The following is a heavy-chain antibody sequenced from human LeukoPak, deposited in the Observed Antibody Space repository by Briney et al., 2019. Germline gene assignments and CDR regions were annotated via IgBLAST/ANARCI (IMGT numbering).Heavy chain of an antibody. CDR1: GFTFSSYA. J-gene: IGHJ4*02. D-gene: IGHD5-24*01. Sequence: GGSLRLSCAASGFTFSSYAMSWVRQAPGKGLEWVSYIRGDGSLKTYAESVKGRFTISRDNAKNSVYLQMDSLRVEDTAIYYCARRFRDWGQGILVTISS. CDR2: IRGDGSLK. CDR3: ARRFRD. V-gene: IGHV3-48*03.